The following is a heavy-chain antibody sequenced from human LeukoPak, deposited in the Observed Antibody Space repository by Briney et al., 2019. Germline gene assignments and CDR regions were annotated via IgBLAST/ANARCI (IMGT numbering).Heavy chain of an antibody. CDR2: ISAYNGNT. Sequence: GASVKVSCKASGYTFTSYGISWVRQAPGQGLEWMGWISAYNGNTNYAQKLQGRVTMTTDTSTSTAYMELRSLRSDDTAVYYCARESPHYDYVWGSYRYKNWFDPWGQGTLVTVSS. CDR1: GYTFTSYG. CDR3: ARESPHYDYVWGSYRYKNWFDP. V-gene: IGHV1-18*01. J-gene: IGHJ5*02. D-gene: IGHD3-16*02.